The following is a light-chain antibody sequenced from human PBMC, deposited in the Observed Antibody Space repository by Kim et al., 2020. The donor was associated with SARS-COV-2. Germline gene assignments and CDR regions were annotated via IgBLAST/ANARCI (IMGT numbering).Light chain of an antibody. V-gene: IGKV3-20*01. CDR2: GAS. CDR3: QQYADSPRT. CDR1: QSVTSNY. J-gene: IGKJ1*01. Sequence: EIVLTQSPGTLSLSPGERATLSCRASQSVTSNYLAWYQQKPGQAPRLLIYGASSRATGTPDRFSGSGSGADFTLTISRLEPEDFAVYYCQQYADSPRTFGQGTRVDIK.